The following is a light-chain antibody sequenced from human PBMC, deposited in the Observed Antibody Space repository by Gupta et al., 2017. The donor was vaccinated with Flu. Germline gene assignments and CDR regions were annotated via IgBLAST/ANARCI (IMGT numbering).Light chain of an antibody. Sequence: QSALTQPASVSGSPGQSITISCTGTYSDVGTYNLVSWYRQHPGKVPKLIIYEVTKRPSGVSNRFSGSKSANTASLTISGLQAEDEADYYCCSYAGTNIWVFGGGTKLTVL. V-gene: IGLV2-23*02. CDR3: CSYAGTNIWV. CDR1: YSDVGTYNL. CDR2: EVT. J-gene: IGLJ2*01.